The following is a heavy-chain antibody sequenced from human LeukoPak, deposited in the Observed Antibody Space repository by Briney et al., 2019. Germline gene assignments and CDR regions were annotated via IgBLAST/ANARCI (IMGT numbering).Heavy chain of an antibody. CDR2: ISSYNGNT. Sequence: ASVKVSCKASGYTFTNYIITWVRPAPGQGLEWMGWISSYNGNTNYAQKLQGRVTMTTDTSTSTAYMELRSLRSDDTAMYYCARDTTDVLRYFDWLLGPNWFDPWGQGTLVTVSS. CDR1: GYTFTNYI. V-gene: IGHV1-18*01. J-gene: IGHJ5*02. CDR3: ARDTTDVLRYFDWLLGPNWFDP. D-gene: IGHD3-9*01.